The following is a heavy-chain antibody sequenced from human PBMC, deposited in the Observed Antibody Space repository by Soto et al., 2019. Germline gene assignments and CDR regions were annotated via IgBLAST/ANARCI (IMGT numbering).Heavy chain of an antibody. CDR1: GYTFTKYG. CDR2: ISINHRNT. J-gene: IGHJ6*02. V-gene: IGHV1-18*01. D-gene: IGHD2-2*02. CDR3: ARGGYCSSPSCHKVYYYGMDV. Sequence: ASVKVSCKASGYTFTKYGISWVRQAPGQGLEWMGWISINHRNTNYAQNLQGRVTMTIDTYTSTAYMELRNLRYDDTAVYFCARGGYCSSPSCHKVYYYGMDVWGQGTTVTVSS.